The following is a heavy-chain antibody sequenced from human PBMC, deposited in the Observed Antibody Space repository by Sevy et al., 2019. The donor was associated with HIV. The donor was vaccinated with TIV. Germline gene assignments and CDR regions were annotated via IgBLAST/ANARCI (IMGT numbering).Heavy chain of an antibody. Sequence: SETLSLTCTVSGDSVSSDNYYWSWIRQRPGKGLEWIRYMFYRGSANYNPSLKSRVTISVDTSKIQFSLKLNSVTAADTAVYYCARLSAVSRSYNFDYWGQGTLVTVSS. CDR2: MFYRGSA. CDR3: ARLSAVSRSYNFDY. J-gene: IGHJ4*02. D-gene: IGHD4-4*01. CDR1: GDSVSSDNYY. V-gene: IGHV4-61*01.